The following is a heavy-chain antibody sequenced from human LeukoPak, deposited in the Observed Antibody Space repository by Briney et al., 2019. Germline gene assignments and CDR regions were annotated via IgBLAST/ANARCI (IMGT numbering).Heavy chain of an antibody. CDR3: AKDQGIY. CDR1: GFTFSSYG. J-gene: IGHJ4*02. CDR2: ISYDGSNK. V-gene: IGHV3-30*18. Sequence: GGSLRLSCAASGFTFSSYGMHWVRQAPGKGLEWVAVISYDGSNKYYADSVKGRFTIPRDNSKNTLYLQMNSLRAEDTAVYYCAKDQGIYWGQGTLVTVSS.